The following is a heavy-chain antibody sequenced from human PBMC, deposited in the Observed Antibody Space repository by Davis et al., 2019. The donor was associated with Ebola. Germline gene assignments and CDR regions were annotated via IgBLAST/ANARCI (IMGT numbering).Heavy chain of an antibody. CDR2: ISGSGGDP. Sequence: GESLKISCAASGFTFDDYGMSWVRQAPGKGLEWVSRISGSGGDPHYADSVKGRFTISRDNSKNTLYLQMNSLRAEDTAVYYCGVDYWGQGTLVTVSS. CDR1: GFTFDDYG. V-gene: IGHV3-23*01. J-gene: IGHJ4*02. CDR3: GVDY.